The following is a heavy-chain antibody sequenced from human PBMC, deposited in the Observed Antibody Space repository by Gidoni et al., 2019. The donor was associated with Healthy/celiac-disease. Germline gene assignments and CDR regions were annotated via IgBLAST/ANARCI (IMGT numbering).Heavy chain of an antibody. CDR3: TGSVAPAYYYYYGMDV. Sequence: GLEWVGRIRSKANSYATAYAASVKGRCTISRDDSKNTAYLQMNSLKTEDTAVYYCTGSVAPAYYYYYGMDVWGQGTTVTVSS. J-gene: IGHJ6*02. V-gene: IGHV3-73*01. CDR2: IRSKANSYAT. D-gene: IGHD2-21*01.